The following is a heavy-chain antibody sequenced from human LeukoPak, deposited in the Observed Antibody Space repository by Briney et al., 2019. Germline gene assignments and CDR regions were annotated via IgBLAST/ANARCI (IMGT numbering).Heavy chain of an antibody. J-gene: IGHJ6*03. CDR1: GGSFSGYY. CDR3: AREPGDSVYYYYMDV. Sequence: SETLSLTCAVYGGSFSGYYWSWIRQPPGKGLEWIGEINHSGSTNYNPSLKSRVTISVDTSKNQFSLKLSSVTAADTAVYYCAREPGDSVYYYYMDVWGKGTTVTVSS. CDR2: INHSGST. D-gene: IGHD4-17*01. V-gene: IGHV4-34*01.